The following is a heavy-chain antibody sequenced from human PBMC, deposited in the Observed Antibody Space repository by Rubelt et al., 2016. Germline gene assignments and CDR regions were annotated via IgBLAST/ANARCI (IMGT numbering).Heavy chain of an antibody. CDR1: GGSFSGYS. CDR3: ASDRTPVVVGYWYYYGMDV. Sequence: QVQLQQWGAGPLKPSETLSLTCAVYGGSFSGYSWTWFRQPPWKGLEWIGESNHSGSTNYKQSLRSRDTISIDTAQNQLSLKLGSLTAAATAVYYWASDRTPVVVGYWYYYGMDVWGQGTTVTVSS. J-gene: IGHJ6*02. V-gene: IGHV4-34*01. CDR2: SNHSGST. D-gene: IGHD1-26*01.